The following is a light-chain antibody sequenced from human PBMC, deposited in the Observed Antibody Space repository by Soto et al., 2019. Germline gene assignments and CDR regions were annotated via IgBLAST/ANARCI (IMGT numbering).Light chain of an antibody. CDR1: SSNIGAGYE. V-gene: IGLV1-40*01. Sequence: HSVLTQPPSVSGAPGQRVTISCTGSSSNIGAGYEVHWYQQLPGTAPKLLIYDNSNRPSGVPDRFSGSKSGTSASLAITGLQAEDEADYYCQSYDSSLSGSVVFGGGTKLTVL. CDR3: QSYDSSLSGSVV. CDR2: DNS. J-gene: IGLJ2*01.